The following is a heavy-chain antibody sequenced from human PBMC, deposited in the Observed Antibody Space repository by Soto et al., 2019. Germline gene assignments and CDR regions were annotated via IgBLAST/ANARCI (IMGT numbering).Heavy chain of an antibody. V-gene: IGHV1-69*06. CDR2: IIPIFGTA. CDR3: AIDDYGNFGYYYYGMDV. Sequence: QVQLVQSGAEVKKPGSSVKVSCKASGGTFSSYAISWVRQAPGQGLEWMGGIIPIFGTANYAQKFQGRVTITADKSTSTAYMELSSLRSEDTAVYYCAIDDYGNFGYYYYGMDVWGQGTTVTVSS. J-gene: IGHJ6*02. CDR1: GGTFSSYA. D-gene: IGHD4-17*01.